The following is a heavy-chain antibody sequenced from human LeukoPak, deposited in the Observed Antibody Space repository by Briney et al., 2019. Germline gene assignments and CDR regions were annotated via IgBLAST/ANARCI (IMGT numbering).Heavy chain of an antibody. CDR1: GYSFTSYW. D-gene: IGHD2-21*01. V-gene: IGHV5-51*01. CDR2: IYPGDSDT. J-gene: IGHJ6*02. Sequence: GESLKISCKGSGYSFTSYWIGWVRQMPGKGLEWMGIIYPGDSDTRYSPSFQGQVTISADKSISTAYLQWSSLKASDTAMYYCARVVRGGVNYYYYYGMDVWGQGTTVTVSS. CDR3: ARVVRGGVNYYYYYGMDV.